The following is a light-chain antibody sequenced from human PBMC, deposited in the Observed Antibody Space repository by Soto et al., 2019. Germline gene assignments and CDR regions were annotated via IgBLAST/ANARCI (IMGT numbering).Light chain of an antibody. V-gene: IGLV2-14*01. J-gene: IGLJ3*02. CDR1: TNDIGSYNY. Sequence: QSALTQPASVSGSPGQSITLSCAGTTNDIGSYNYVSWFQQHPGEAPKLIIFEVTHRPSGISTRFSGSKSGNTASLTISDLQAEDEAVYYCSSYKFSTTLRVFGGGTKLTVL. CDR2: EVT. CDR3: SSYKFSTTLRV.